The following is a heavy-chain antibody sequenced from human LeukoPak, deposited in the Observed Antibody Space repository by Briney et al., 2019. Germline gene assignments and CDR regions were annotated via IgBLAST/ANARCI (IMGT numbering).Heavy chain of an antibody. CDR2: IYTSGST. V-gene: IGHV4-4*07. CDR1: GGSVSSYY. J-gene: IGHJ4*02. Sequence: SETLSLTCTVSGGSVSSYYWGWIRQPAGKGLEWIGRIYTSGSTNYNPSLKSRVTMSVDTSKNQFSLKLSSVTAEDTAVYYCARFLPYGGDRYFDYWGQGTLVTVSS. CDR3: ARFLPYGGDRYFDY. D-gene: IGHD4-23*01.